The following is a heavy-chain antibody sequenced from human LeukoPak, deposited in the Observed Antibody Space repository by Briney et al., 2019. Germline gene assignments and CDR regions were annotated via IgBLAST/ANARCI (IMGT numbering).Heavy chain of an antibody. V-gene: IGHV3-48*01. CDR3: ARPGEGDNWNPWVV. J-gene: IGHJ4*02. D-gene: IGHD1-20*01. Sequence: PGGSLRLSCAASGFTFSSYNMNWVRQAPGKGLEWISYISKSRTTIYYADSVKGRFTISRDNAKSSLYLQMNSLRAEDTAVYYCARPGEGDNWNPWVVWGQGTLVTVSS. CDR2: ISKSRTTI. CDR1: GFTFSSYN.